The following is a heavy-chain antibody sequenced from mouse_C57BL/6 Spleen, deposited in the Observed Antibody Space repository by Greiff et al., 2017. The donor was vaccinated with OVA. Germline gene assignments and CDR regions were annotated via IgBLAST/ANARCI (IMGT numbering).Heavy chain of an antibody. D-gene: IGHD1-1*01. Sequence: EVKVVESGGDLVKPGGSLKLSCAASGFTFSSYGMSWVRQTPDKRLEWVATISSGGSYTYYPDSVKGRFTISRDNAKNTLYLQMSSLKSEDTAMYYCARQDYYGSIDYWGQGTTLTVSS. V-gene: IGHV5-6*01. CDR2: ISSGGSYT. CDR3: ARQDYYGSIDY. CDR1: GFTFSSYG. J-gene: IGHJ2*01.